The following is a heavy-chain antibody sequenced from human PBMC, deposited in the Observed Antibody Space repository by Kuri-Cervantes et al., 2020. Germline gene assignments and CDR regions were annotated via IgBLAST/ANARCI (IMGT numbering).Heavy chain of an antibody. J-gene: IGHJ3*02. D-gene: IGHD6-19*01. CDR1: GYTFTSYG. V-gene: IGHV1-18*01. CDR2: ISAYNGNT. CDR3: ASCIAVEGAFDI. Sequence: ASVKVSCKASGYTFTSYGISWVRQAPGQGLEWMGWISAYNGNTNYAQKLQGRVTMTTDTSTSTAYMELRSLRSDDTAVYYCASCIAVEGAFDIWGQGTMVTVPS.